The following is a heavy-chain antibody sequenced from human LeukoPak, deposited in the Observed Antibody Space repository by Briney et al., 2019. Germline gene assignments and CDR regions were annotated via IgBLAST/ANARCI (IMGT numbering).Heavy chain of an antibody. CDR2: IYTSGST. CDR1: GGSISSYY. J-gene: IGHJ4*02. Sequence: SETLSLTYTVSGGSISSYYWSWIRQPAGKGLEWIGRIYTSGSTNYNPSLKSRVTMSVDTSKNQFSLKLSSVTAADTAVYYCARSGSSWYWDGEDYWGQGTLVTVSS. D-gene: IGHD6-13*01. CDR3: ARSGSSWYWDGEDY. V-gene: IGHV4-4*07.